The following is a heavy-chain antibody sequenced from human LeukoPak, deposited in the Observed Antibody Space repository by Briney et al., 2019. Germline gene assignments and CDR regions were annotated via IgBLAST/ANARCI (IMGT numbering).Heavy chain of an antibody. CDR2: INHSGST. D-gene: IGHD4-17*01. Sequence: SETLSLTCAVYGGSFSGYYWSWIRQPPGKGLGWIGEINHSGSTNYNPSLKSRVTISVDTSKNQFSLKLSSVTAADTAVYYCARVFVTTVTKYNWFDPWGQGTLVTVSS. CDR3: ARVFVTTVTKYNWFDP. V-gene: IGHV4-34*01. J-gene: IGHJ5*02. CDR1: GGSFSGYY.